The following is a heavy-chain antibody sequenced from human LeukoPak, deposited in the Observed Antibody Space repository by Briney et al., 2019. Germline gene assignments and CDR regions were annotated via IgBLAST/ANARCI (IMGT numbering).Heavy chain of an antibody. V-gene: IGHV3-53*01. J-gene: IGHJ4*02. Sequence: GGSLRLSCAASGFTVSSNYMSWVRQAPGKGLEWVSVIYSGGSTYYADSVKGRFTISRDSSKNTLYLQMNSLRAEDTAVYYCARVVKVTYYYDSSGYSYFDYWGQGTLVTVSS. CDR2: IYSGGST. CDR1: GFTVSSNY. D-gene: IGHD3-22*01. CDR3: ARVVKVTYYYDSSGYSYFDY.